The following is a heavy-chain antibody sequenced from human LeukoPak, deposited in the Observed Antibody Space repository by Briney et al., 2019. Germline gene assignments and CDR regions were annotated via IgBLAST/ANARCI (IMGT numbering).Heavy chain of an antibody. J-gene: IGHJ4*02. CDR1: GYTFTSYY. Sequence: ASVNVSFKASGYTFTSYYMHWVRQAPGQGLEWMGIINPSGGSTSYAQKFQGRVTMTRDTSTSTVYMELSSLRSEDTAVYYCARDRPSTGYPGYYFDYWGQGTLVTVSS. V-gene: IGHV1-46*01. D-gene: IGHD6-13*01. CDR2: INPSGGST. CDR3: ARDRPSTGYPGYYFDY.